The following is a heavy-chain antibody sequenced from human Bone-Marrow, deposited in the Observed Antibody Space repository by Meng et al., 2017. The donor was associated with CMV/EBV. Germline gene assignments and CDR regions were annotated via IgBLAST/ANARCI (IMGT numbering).Heavy chain of an antibody. D-gene: IGHD4-11*01. V-gene: IGHV1-18*01. J-gene: IGHJ5*02. CDR1: GYTFTSYG. Sequence: ASVKVSCKASGYTFTSYGISWVRQAPGQGLEWMGWIGAYNGNTNYAQKLQGRVTMTTDTSTSTAYMELRSLRSDDTAVYYCARDSKPEYYSNYPSNWFDPWGQGTLVTVSS. CDR3: ARDSKPEYYSNYPSNWFDP. CDR2: IGAYNGNT.